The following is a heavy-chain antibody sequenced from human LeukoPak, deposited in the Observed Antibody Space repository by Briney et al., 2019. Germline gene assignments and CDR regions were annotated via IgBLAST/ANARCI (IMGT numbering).Heavy chain of an antibody. J-gene: IGHJ6*03. Sequence: GGSLRLSCAASGFTFSDFWMHWVRQAPGKGLVWVSQTNTDGTITDYADSAKGRFTISRDNAENSLYLQMNSLRAEDTAVYYCARDRPQQWLVRGQRGYYYYMDVWGKGTTVTISS. V-gene: IGHV3-74*01. D-gene: IGHD6-19*01. CDR3: ARDRPQQWLVRGQRGYYYYMDV. CDR2: TNTDGTIT. CDR1: GFTFSDFW.